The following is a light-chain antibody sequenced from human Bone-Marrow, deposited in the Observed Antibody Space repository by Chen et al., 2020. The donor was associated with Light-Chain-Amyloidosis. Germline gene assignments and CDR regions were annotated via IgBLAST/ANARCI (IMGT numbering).Light chain of an antibody. CDR3: QQLNSYPSIT. Sequence: DIQLTQSPSFLSASVGDRVTITSRASQGSSVYLAWYQQKPGKDPNLLIYGASTLLSSVPSRFSGSGSGTDFTLTISGLQPKDFATYYCQQLNSYPSITFGQGTRLEIK. V-gene: IGKV1-9*01. CDR1: QGSSVY. CDR2: GAS. J-gene: IGKJ5*01.